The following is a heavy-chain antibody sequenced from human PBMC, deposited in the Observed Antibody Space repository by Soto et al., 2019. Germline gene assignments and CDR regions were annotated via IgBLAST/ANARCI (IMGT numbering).Heavy chain of an antibody. Sequence: EVQLVESGGDLVQPGGSLRLSCAASRFTFSGYSMNWVRQAPGKGLEWVSYISGSGDTIYYADSVKGRFIISRDNAKNSLYLQMNSLRDEDTAVYYCARESPSSQWLPTRYFDYWGQGTLVTVSS. D-gene: IGHD6-19*01. CDR1: RFTFSGYS. V-gene: IGHV3-48*02. CDR2: ISGSGDTI. CDR3: ARESPSSQWLPTRYFDY. J-gene: IGHJ4*02.